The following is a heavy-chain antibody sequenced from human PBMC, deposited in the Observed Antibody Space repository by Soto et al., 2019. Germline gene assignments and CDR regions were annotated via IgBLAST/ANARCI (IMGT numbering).Heavy chain of an antibody. J-gene: IGHJ4*02. CDR1: GFIFRNFG. V-gene: IGHV3-30*03. CDR3: VQGASTAHQPLDS. CDR2: ISGDGNDK. D-gene: IGHD1-26*01. Sequence: QVQLVESGGGVVKPGRSLRLSCAASGFIFRNFGMHWVRRAPGKGLEWVATISGDGNDKYYPDSMKGRFTISRDNFNNTLYLQLNSLRPEDTAVYHCVQGASTAHQPLDSWGQGVLVTVSS.